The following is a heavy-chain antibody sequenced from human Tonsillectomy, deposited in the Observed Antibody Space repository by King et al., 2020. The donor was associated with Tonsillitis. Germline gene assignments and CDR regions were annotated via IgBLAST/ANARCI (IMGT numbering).Heavy chain of an antibody. CDR1: GGTFNNYA. J-gene: IGHJ3*02. V-gene: IGHV1-69*14. CDR3: ARDLPGSTILFVAFDN. CDR2: IIPMFGSA. D-gene: IGHD2-2*01. Sequence: QLVQSGAEVKKPGSSVKVSCKASGGTFNNYAFCWVRQAPGQALEWMGGIIPMFGSANYAEKFQGRVTITADKSTSTVFMELSSLSSEDTAIYYCARDLPGSTILFVAFDNW.